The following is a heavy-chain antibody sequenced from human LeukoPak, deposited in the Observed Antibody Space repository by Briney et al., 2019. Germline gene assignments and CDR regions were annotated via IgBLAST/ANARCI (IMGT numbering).Heavy chain of an antibody. Sequence: GGSLRLSCAASGFTFSSYAMSWVRQAPGKGLEWVSTISNSNDNTYYVDSVKGRFTISRDNSKNTLYLQMNSLTAEDTAVYYCGKATGTLGNWGQGTPVTVSS. CDR1: GFTFSSYA. D-gene: IGHD1-1*01. CDR3: GKATGTLGN. V-gene: IGHV3-23*01. CDR2: ISNSNDNT. J-gene: IGHJ4*02.